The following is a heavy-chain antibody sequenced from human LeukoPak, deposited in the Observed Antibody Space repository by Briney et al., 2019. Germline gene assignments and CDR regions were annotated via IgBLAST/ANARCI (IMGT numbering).Heavy chain of an antibody. Sequence: GGSLRLSCSTSGFTFRDFHMNWLRQVPGKGLQHVEYISSGGSNMYYADCGVGRFTIYRDDASDLLCLQMDRLRENDPAFYYCRREPHAGIFDSWAQGPLVSVFS. CDR3: RREPHAGIFDS. CDR1: GFTFRDFH. J-gene: IGHJ4*02. CDR2: ISSGGSNM. V-gene: IGHV3-48*02.